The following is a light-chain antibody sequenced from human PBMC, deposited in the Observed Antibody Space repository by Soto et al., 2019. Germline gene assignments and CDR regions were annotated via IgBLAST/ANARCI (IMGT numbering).Light chain of an antibody. J-gene: IGLJ2*01. CDR1: SSDVGGSGL. V-gene: IGLV2-23*01. CDR2: EGF. Sequence: QSALTQPASLSGSPGQSITISCTGTSSDVGGSGLVSWYQFHPGKAPKLLIFEGFKRPSGISNRFSGSKSGSTASLTISGLQAEDEADYYCCSYAGSSTWDVAFGGGTK. CDR3: CSYAGSSTWDVA.